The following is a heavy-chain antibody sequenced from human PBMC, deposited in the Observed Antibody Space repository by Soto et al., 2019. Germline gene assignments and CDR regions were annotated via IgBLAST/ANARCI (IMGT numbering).Heavy chain of an antibody. CDR2: IYYSGST. V-gene: IGHV4-31*03. D-gene: IGHD1-26*01. Sequence: SETLSLTCTVSGGSISSGGYYWSWIRQHPGKGLEWIGYIYYSGSTYYNPSLKSRVTISVDTSKNQSSLKLSSVTAADTAVYYCARGGTTTRNYYYGMDVWGQGTTVTVSS. CDR3: ARGGTTTRNYYYGMDV. CDR1: GGSISSGGYY. J-gene: IGHJ6*02.